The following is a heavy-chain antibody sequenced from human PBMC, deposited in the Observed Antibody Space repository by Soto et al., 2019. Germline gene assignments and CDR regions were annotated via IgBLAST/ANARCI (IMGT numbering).Heavy chain of an antibody. CDR1: GYIFVNYG. V-gene: IGHV1-18*01. CDR2: ISPDTGNT. Sequence: QVQLVQSGDEVKKPGASVKVSCKASGYIFVNYGIAWVRQAPGQGLEWMGWISPDTGNTHSATKVQGRLTMTTDTSTSTAYMGLGSLTSDDTAVYYCVMVDDYVTTIPQDVWGQGTTVTVSS. D-gene: IGHD3-16*01. J-gene: IGHJ6*02. CDR3: VMVDDYVTTIPQDV.